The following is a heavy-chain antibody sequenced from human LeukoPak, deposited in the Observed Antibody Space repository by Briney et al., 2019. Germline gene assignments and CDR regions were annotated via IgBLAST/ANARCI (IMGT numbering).Heavy chain of an antibody. J-gene: IGHJ4*02. Sequence: SETLSLTCTVSGGSISSYYWSWIRQPPGKGLEWIGEINHSGSTNYNPSLKSRVTISVDTSKDQFSLKLSSVTAADTAVYYCASVRYCSSTSCPFYGYWGQGTLVTVSS. CDR2: INHSGST. D-gene: IGHD2-2*01. CDR3: ASVRYCSSTSCPFYGY. CDR1: GGSISSYY. V-gene: IGHV4-34*01.